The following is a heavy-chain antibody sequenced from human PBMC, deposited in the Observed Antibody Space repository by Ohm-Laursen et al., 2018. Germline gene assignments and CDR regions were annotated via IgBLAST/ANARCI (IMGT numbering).Heavy chain of an antibody. Sequence: SLRLSCTASGFTFSNFWMSWVRQAPGKGLEWVASIKQDGTEKHYVESMQGRFTISRDNAKNSVYLQMNSLRDEDTAVYYCASRSPALDYWGQGTPVTVSS. D-gene: IGHD2-2*01. CDR2: IKQDGTEK. V-gene: IGHV3-7*01. CDR1: GFTFSNFW. J-gene: IGHJ4*02. CDR3: ASRSPALDY.